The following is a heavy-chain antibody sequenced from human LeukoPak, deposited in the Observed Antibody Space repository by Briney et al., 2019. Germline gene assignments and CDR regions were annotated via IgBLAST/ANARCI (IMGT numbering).Heavy chain of an antibody. CDR2: MYVSGSS. CDR1: GDSINNDTYY. J-gene: IGHJ3*01. CDR3: AGFPGYGSGSRYGFDL. V-gene: IGHV4-61*02. Sequence: TSETLSLICIVSGDSINNDTYYWNWIRQPAGKGLEWIGRMYVSGSSNYNPSLKSRVTMSVDTSKNQFSLRLSSVTAADTAVYYCAGFPGYGSGSRYGFDLWGQGTMVTVSS. D-gene: IGHD3-10*01.